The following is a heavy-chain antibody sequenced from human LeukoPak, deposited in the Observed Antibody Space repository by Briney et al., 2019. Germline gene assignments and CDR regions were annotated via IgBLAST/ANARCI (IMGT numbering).Heavy chain of an antibody. CDR3: AKQLGYCSDGSCYFPY. Sequence: GGSLRLSCTASGFTFSNFWMGWVRQAPGKGLEWVSAISNNGGYTYYADSVQGRFTISRDNSKSTLCLQMNSLRAEDTAVYYCAKQLGYCSDGSCYFPYWGQGTLVTVSS. CDR2: ISNNGGYT. CDR1: GFTFSNFW. D-gene: IGHD2-15*01. V-gene: IGHV3-23*01. J-gene: IGHJ4*02.